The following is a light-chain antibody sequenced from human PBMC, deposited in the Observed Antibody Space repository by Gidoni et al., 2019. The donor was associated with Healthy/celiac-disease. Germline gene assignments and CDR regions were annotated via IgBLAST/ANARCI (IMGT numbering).Light chain of an antibody. V-gene: IGKV1-33*01. J-gene: IGKJ4*01. CDR1: QDIRNY. CDR2: DAS. Sequence: DIQMTQSPSSLSASVGDRVTITCQASQDIRNYLNWYQQKPVKAPKLLLYDASNLETGVPSRFSGSGSGTDFTFTISSLQPEDIATYYCQQYDNLPLTFGGGTKVEIK. CDR3: QQYDNLPLT.